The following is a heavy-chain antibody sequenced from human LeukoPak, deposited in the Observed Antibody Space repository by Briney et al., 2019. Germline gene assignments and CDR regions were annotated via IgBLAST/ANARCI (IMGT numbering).Heavy chain of an antibody. CDR3: ARKENVYYYFDY. J-gene: IGHJ4*02. D-gene: IGHD3-10*01. Sequence: SEALSLTCAVSGYSITSSSWWGWIRQPPGKGLEWIGYIYHSGTTYYNPSLQSRVTMSVDTSKNQFSLKLSSVTAVDTAVYYCARKENVYYYFDYWGQGTLVTVSS. V-gene: IGHV4-28*01. CDR2: IYHSGTT. CDR1: GYSITSSSW.